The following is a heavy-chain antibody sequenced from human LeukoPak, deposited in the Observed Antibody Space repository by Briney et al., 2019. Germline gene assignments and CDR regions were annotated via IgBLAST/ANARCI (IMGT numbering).Heavy chain of an antibody. V-gene: IGHV1-69*06. J-gene: IGHJ4*02. Sequence: SVKVSCKASGYTFTSYGISWVRQAPGQGLEWMGGIIPIFGTANYAQKFQGRVTITADKSTSTAYMELSSLRSEDTAVYYCAREKQLGEILYYFDYWGQGTLVTVSS. D-gene: IGHD6-13*01. CDR1: GYTFTSYG. CDR2: IIPIFGTA. CDR3: AREKQLGEILYYFDY.